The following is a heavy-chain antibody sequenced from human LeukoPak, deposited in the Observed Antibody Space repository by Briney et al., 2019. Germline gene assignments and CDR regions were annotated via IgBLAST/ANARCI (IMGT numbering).Heavy chain of an antibody. CDR2: MNPKSGDA. J-gene: IGHJ5*02. V-gene: IGHV1-8*03. CDR1: GYTFTTYD. CDR3: ARGPFGNCGGGPCHFRDIDNWYAP. D-gene: IGHD2-21*01. Sequence: ASVKVSCKASGYTFTTYDINWVRQAAGQGFEWMGWMNPKSGDAGYADKFQGRVAITRDTSINTAYLELSALTSDDTAVYYCARGPFGNCGGGPCHFRDIDNWYAPWGQGTLVTVSS.